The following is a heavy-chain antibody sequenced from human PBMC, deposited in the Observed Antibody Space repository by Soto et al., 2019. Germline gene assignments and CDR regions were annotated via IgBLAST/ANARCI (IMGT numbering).Heavy chain of an antibody. CDR2: MTSDGRTI. V-gene: IGHV3-74*01. J-gene: IGHJ4*02. CDR1: GFTFGDYW. CDR3: ATAEVDY. Sequence: GGSLRLSCAASGFTFGDYWMHWVRQAPGKGPEWVSRMTSDGRTIQYADSVKGRFTASRDNAKSTLYLQMNSLRAEDTAVYYCATAEVDYWGPGTLVTVSS.